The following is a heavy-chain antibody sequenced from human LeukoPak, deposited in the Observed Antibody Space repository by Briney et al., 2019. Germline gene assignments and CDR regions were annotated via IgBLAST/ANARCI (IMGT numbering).Heavy chain of an antibody. CDR1: GFTFDDYA. Sequence: GGSLRLSCAASGFTFDDYAMHWVRQAPGQGLEWVSGISWNSGSIGYADSVKGRFTISRDNAKNSLYLQMNSLRAEDTALYYCAKANYGGYAFDIWGQGTMVTVSS. CDR3: AKANYGGYAFDI. D-gene: IGHD3-10*01. J-gene: IGHJ3*02. CDR2: ISWNSGSI. V-gene: IGHV3-9*01.